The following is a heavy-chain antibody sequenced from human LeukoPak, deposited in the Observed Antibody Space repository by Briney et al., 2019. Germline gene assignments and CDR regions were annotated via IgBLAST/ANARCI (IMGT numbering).Heavy chain of an antibody. Sequence: ASVKVSCKASGYTFTSYGIGWVRQAPGQGLEWMGWISAYNGNTNYAQKLQGRVTMTTDTSTSTAYMELRSLRSDDTAVYYCASSGSQWLRREFDYWGQGTLVTVSS. J-gene: IGHJ4*02. V-gene: IGHV1-18*01. D-gene: IGHD6-19*01. CDR3: ASSGSQWLRREFDY. CDR2: ISAYNGNT. CDR1: GYTFTSYG.